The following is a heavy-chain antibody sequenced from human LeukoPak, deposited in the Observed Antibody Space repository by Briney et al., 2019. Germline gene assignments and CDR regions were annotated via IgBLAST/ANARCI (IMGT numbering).Heavy chain of an antibody. J-gene: IGHJ4*02. Sequence: SETLSLTCAVYGGSFSGYYWSWIRQPPGQGLEWIGEINHSGSTNYNPSLKSRVTISVDTSKNYFSLKLSSVTAADTAVYYCARGLWLRYWGQGTLVTVSS. CDR3: ARGLWLRY. CDR2: INHSGST. D-gene: IGHD5-18*01. V-gene: IGHV4-34*01. CDR1: GGSFSGYY.